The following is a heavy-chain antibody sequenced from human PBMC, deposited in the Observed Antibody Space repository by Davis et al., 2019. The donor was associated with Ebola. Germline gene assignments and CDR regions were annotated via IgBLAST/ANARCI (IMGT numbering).Heavy chain of an antibody. CDR3: ATQALSSPYYYGMDV. CDR1: GGSISSYY. J-gene: IGHJ6*02. Sequence: PSETLSLTCTVSGGSISSYYWSWIRQPAGKGLEWIGRIYTSGSTNYNPSLKSRVTMSVDTSKNQFSLKLSSVTAADTAVYYCATQALSSPYYYGMDVWGQGTTVTVSS. V-gene: IGHV4-4*07. D-gene: IGHD6-6*01. CDR2: IYTSGST.